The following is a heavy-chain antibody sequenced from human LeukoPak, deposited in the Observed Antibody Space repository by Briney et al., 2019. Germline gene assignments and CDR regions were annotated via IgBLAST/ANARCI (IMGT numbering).Heavy chain of an antibody. J-gene: IGHJ4*02. Sequence: PGGSLRLSCAASGFTFSNAWMSWVRQAPGKGLEWVGRIKSKTDGGTTDYAAPVKGRFTISRDDSKNTLYLQMNSLKTEDTAVYYCTTDYKDSLRYFDWLPVVNFDYWGQGTLVTVSS. CDR3: TTDYKDSLRYFDWLPVVNFDY. D-gene: IGHD3-9*01. V-gene: IGHV3-15*01. CDR2: IKSKTDGGTT. CDR1: GFTFSNAW.